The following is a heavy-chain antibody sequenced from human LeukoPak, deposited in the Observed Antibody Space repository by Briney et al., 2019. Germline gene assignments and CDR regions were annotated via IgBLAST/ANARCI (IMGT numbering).Heavy chain of an antibody. V-gene: IGHV3-30*02. CDR1: GFTFSNYG. J-gene: IGHJ4*02. CDR2: ISYGATEK. D-gene: IGHD2-15*01. CDR3: AKVHGWGRQLGYYFDY. Sequence: GGSLTLSCEPPGFTFSNYGMHWVRQPPGKGLEWVAFISYGATEKQYADSVKGRFTISRDDSKNTLFLQMNSLRDEDTAIYYCAKVHGWGRQLGYYFDYWGQGTRVTVSS.